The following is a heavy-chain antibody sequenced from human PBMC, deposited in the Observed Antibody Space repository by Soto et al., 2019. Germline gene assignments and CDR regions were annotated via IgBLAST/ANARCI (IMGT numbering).Heavy chain of an antibody. CDR3: ARPPYDNHTFYYFFDY. Sequence: SETLSLTCAVYGVSFSGYFWSWIRQAPGKGLEWIGEIFHGGSTNYSPSLKSRVTISVDTSKNQFSLELSSVTAADTAVYYCARPPYDNHTFYYFFDYWCQGTSVTVSS. J-gene: IGHJ4*02. V-gene: IGHV4-34*12. CDR2: IFHGGST. CDR1: GVSFSGYF. D-gene: IGHD3-22*01.